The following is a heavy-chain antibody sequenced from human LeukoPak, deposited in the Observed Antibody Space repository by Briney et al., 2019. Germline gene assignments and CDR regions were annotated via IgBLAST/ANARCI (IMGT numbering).Heavy chain of an antibody. Sequence: PGGSLRLPCAASGFTFSNYAMHWVRQAPGKGLEYVSAISSHGDSSYYANSVRGRFTISRDNSENTLYLQMGSLRAEDMAVYYCARPVRGPWGQGTLVTVSS. CDR2: ISSHGDSS. CDR1: GFTFSNYA. CDR3: ARPVRGP. J-gene: IGHJ5*02. V-gene: IGHV3-64*01.